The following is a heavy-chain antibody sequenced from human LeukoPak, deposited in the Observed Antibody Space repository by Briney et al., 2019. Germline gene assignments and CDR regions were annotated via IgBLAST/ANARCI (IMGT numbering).Heavy chain of an antibody. CDR3: ARDRLGTGVVFDN. Sequence: GXSLRLSCAASGFTFSSYEMNWVRQAPGKGLEWLSYISSSDSAKYYADSVRGRFTISRDNAKNSLYLQMNSLRAEDTAVYYCARDRLGTGVVFDNWGQGTLVTVSS. V-gene: IGHV3-48*03. CDR2: ISSSDSAK. J-gene: IGHJ4*02. D-gene: IGHD6-19*01. CDR1: GFTFSSYE.